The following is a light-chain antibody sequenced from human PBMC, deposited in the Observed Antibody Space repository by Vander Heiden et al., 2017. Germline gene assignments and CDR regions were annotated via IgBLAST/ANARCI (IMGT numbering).Light chain of an antibody. J-gene: IGKJ4*02. CDR3: LQRNVWPLA. CDR1: QSVVKY. CDR2: DAS. Sequence: EIELTQSPATLSLSPGDRATLSCRASQSVVKYLAWYQQKPGQAPKLLIYDASKTATGIPARFSGSGSGTDFTLTISSLQSEDSAAYYCLQRNVWPLAFGGGTRVEIK. V-gene: IGKV3-11*01.